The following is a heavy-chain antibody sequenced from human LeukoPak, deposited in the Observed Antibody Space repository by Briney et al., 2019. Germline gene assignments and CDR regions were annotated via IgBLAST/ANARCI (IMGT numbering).Heavy chain of an antibody. CDR3: AKFGYCSSTSCYDAFDI. Sequence: GGSLRLSCAASGFTFSSYGMHWARQAPGKGLEWVAVISYDGSNKYYADSVKGRFTISRDNSKNTLYLQVNSLRAEDTAVYYCAKFGYCSSTSCYDAFDIWGQGTMVTVSS. V-gene: IGHV3-30*18. CDR1: GFTFSSYG. D-gene: IGHD2-2*01. J-gene: IGHJ3*02. CDR2: ISYDGSNK.